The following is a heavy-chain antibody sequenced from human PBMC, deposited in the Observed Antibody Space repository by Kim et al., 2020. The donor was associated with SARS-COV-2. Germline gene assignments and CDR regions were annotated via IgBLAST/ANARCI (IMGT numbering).Heavy chain of an antibody. V-gene: IGHV3-33*01. CDR1: GFTFSKYG. Sequence: GGSLRLSCAASGFTFSKYGIHWVRQTPGKGLEWVAGICHDGSQKYYADFVKGRFTISRDNSNNTVYLQMTSLRADDTAIYYCTRGTTYCDSWCQGT. CDR3: TRGTTYCDS. J-gene: IGHJ4*02. D-gene: IGHD1-7*01. CDR2: ICHDGSQK.